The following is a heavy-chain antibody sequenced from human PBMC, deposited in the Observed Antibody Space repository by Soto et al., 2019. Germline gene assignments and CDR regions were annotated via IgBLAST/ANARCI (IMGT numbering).Heavy chain of an antibody. D-gene: IGHD3-22*01. Sequence: SLKGACKASGYAFTSYYRRWVRKNTGQGLEWMGIINPSGGSTSYAQKFQGRVTMTRDTSTSTVYMELSSLRSEDTAVYYCARSNDSSGYYLGNDAFDIWGQGTMVTVSS. CDR2: INPSGGST. V-gene: IGHV1-46*03. CDR1: GYAFTSYY. J-gene: IGHJ3*02. CDR3: ARSNDSSGYYLGNDAFDI.